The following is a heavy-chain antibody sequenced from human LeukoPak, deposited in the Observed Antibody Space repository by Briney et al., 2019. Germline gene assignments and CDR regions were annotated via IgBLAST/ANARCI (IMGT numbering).Heavy chain of an antibody. CDR1: GGSFSGYY. Sequence: SESLSLTCAVYGGSFSGYYWRWIRQPPGKGLEWIGEINHSGSTNYNPSLKSRFTISVDTSKNQFSLKLSSVTAADTAVYYCARALVVPAATPPLDVWGKGTTVTISS. CDR3: ARALVVPAATPPLDV. D-gene: IGHD2-2*01. J-gene: IGHJ6*04. CDR2: INHSGST. V-gene: IGHV4-34*01.